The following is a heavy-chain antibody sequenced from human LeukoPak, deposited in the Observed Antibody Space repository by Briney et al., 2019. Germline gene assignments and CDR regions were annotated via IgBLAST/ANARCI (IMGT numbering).Heavy chain of an antibody. Sequence: PGGSLRLFCAASGFTFSGYAMHWVRQAPGKGPEWLTVISTDGNDKHYADSVKGRFTVSRDNSKNTLFLQMNNLRTEDTAVYYCAKDKSVSADYYFDYWGQGTLVTVSS. V-gene: IGHV3-30*04. CDR2: ISTDGNDK. CDR1: GFTFSGYA. D-gene: IGHD5/OR15-5a*01. J-gene: IGHJ4*02. CDR3: AKDKSVSADYYFDY.